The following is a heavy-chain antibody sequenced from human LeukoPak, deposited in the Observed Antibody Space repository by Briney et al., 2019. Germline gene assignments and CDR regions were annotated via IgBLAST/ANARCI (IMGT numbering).Heavy chain of an antibody. D-gene: IGHD2/OR15-2a*01. CDR1: GGSISSYY. CDR2: IYTTGYS. J-gene: IGHJ5*02. V-gene: IGHV4-4*07. Sequence: SETLSLTCTVSGGSISSYYWSWIRQPAGKGLEWIGHIYTTGYSYYNPSRNRRVTMSVDTSKNQLSLKLSSVTAADTAMYYCASINIQNCFDPWGQGTLVTVSS. CDR3: ASINIQNCFDP.